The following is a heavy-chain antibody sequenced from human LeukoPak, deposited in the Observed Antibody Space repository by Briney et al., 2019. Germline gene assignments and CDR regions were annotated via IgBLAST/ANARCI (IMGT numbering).Heavy chain of an antibody. CDR1: GGSITDSTYY. V-gene: IGHV4-39*01. CDR2: MSYSGTT. D-gene: IGHD3-10*01. CDR3: ANRGIYGYFNY. Sequence: NPSETLSLTCTVTGGSITDSTYYWGWVRQPPGKGLEWIGGMSYSGTTYYNPSLKSRVLISADTSKNQFSLRLTSVTAADTAVYYCANRGIYGYFNYWGQGTLVTVSS. J-gene: IGHJ4*02.